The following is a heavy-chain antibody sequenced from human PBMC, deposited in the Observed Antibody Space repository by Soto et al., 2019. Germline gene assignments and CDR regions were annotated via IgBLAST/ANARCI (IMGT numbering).Heavy chain of an antibody. J-gene: IGHJ6*02. V-gene: IGHV3-23*01. CDR1: GFTFGNYG. CDR2: ISGSGHST. Sequence: EVQLLESGGGLVQPGESLRPSCAASGFTFGNYGMTWVRQAPGKGLEWVASISGSGHSTYYADYVNGRFTISRDNSKNTLYLQMNSLRADDTATYYCARESEMSDGYGLDVWGLGTTVTVSS. D-gene: IGHD2-21*02. CDR3: ARESEMSDGYGLDV.